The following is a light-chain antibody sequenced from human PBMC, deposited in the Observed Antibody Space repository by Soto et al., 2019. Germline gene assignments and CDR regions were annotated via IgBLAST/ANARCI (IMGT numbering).Light chain of an antibody. J-gene: IGLJ2*01. CDR1: SSNIGSNS. Sequence: QSVLTQPPSASGTPGQRVSISCSGGSSNIGSNSVNWYQQLPGTAPKLLIYSNIQRPSGVPDRFSGSKSGTSASLAISGLQSEDEADDYCAAWDDSLNGRVFGGGTKLTVL. V-gene: IGLV1-44*01. CDR2: SNI. CDR3: AAWDDSLNGRV.